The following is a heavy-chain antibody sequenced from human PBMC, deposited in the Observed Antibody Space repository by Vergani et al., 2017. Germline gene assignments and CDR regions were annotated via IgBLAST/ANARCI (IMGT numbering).Heavy chain of an antibody. CDR1: GFSFNSYW. CDR2: IKSDGSIT. D-gene: IGHD3-9*01. Sequence: DVHLAESGGGFFQPGGSLRLSCSASGFSFNSYWMHWVRQVPGKGLLWVSRIKSDGSITAYADSVKGRFTISRDNAQNTLYLQMNSLRVEDTGVYYCARARCIETCYMSMGLDSWGQGTLVTVSS. J-gene: IGHJ5*01. CDR3: ARARCIETCYMSMGLDS. V-gene: IGHV3-74*03.